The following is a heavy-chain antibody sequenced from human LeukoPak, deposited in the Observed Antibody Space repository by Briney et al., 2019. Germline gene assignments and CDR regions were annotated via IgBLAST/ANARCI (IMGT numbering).Heavy chain of an antibody. J-gene: IGHJ4*02. D-gene: IGHD3-10*01. CDR1: GFTFSSHG. CDR3: AKDFPDGSRNRGFNY. V-gene: IGHV3-48*04. CDR2: IDTSREKK. Sequence: GGSLRLSCAASGFTFSSHGMNWVRQAPGKGLEWVAYIDTSREKKYYTDSAKGRFTISRDNAKNSLFLQMYSLRAEDTAVYYCAKDFPDGSRNRGFNYWGQGTLVTVSS.